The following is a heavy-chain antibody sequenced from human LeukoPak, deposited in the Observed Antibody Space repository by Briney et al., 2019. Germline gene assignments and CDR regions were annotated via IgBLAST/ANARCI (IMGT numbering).Heavy chain of an antibody. J-gene: IGHJ4*02. V-gene: IGHV3-21*01. Sequence: GGSLRLSCAASGLTFSRYNMNWVRQAPGKGLEWVSSIGTSSNNIYYTDSVKGRFTISRDNAKNSLYLQVDSLRVEDTAVYFCASGTVGNYALDYWGQGTLVTVSS. CDR3: ASGTVGNYALDY. CDR1: GLTFSRYN. CDR2: IGTSSNNI. D-gene: IGHD1-7*01.